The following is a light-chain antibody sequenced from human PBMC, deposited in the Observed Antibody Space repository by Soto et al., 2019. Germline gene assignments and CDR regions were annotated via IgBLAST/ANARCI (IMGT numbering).Light chain of an antibody. Sequence: QSALTQPPSVSGSPGQSVTISCTGTSNDVGGYNYVAWYQQHPGKAPKIMIYDVTKRPSGVPDRFSGSKSGNTASLTISGLQAEDEADYYCYSKAGNVEIFATGTKLTVL. V-gene: IGLV2-11*01. CDR2: DVT. CDR1: SNDVGGYNY. J-gene: IGLJ1*01. CDR3: YSKAGNVEI.